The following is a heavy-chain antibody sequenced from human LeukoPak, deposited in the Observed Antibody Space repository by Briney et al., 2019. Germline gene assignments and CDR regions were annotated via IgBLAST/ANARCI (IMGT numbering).Heavy chain of an antibody. CDR1: GFTFSSYE. CDR3: AVDKKQYCSSTSCYLQV. Sequence: PGGSLRLSCAASGFTFSSYEMNWVRQAPGKGLEWVSYISSSGSTIYYADSVKGRFTISRDNAKNSLYLQMNSLRAEDTAVYYCAVDKKQYCSSTSCYLQVWGQGTTVTVSS. J-gene: IGHJ6*02. CDR2: ISSSGSTI. V-gene: IGHV3-48*03. D-gene: IGHD2-2*01.